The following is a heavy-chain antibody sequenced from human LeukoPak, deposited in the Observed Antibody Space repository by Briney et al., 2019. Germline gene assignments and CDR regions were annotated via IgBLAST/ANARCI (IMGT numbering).Heavy chain of an antibody. Sequence: GGSLRLSCAASGFTFSTYSMNWVRQAPGKGLEWVSSISSDSDYIYYADSLKGRFTISRDNAKNSLYLQMISLRAEDTAVYYCARVAFGLYVMDVWGQGTTVTVSS. J-gene: IGHJ6*02. D-gene: IGHD3/OR15-3a*01. CDR3: ARVAFGLYVMDV. V-gene: IGHV3-21*01. CDR2: ISSDSDYI. CDR1: GFTFSTYS.